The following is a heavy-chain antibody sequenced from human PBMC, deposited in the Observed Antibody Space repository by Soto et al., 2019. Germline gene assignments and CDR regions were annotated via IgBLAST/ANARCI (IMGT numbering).Heavy chain of an antibody. CDR1: GFTVSSTY. V-gene: IGHV3-53*01. CDR2: IYSGGST. CDR3: ARAYRTYYFDY. J-gene: IGHJ4*02. Sequence: GGSLRLSCAASGFTVSSTYMSWVRQAPGKGLEWVSVIYSGGSTYYADSVKGRFTISRDNSKNTLYLQMNSLRAEDTAVYYCARAYRTYYFDYWGQGTLVTVSS.